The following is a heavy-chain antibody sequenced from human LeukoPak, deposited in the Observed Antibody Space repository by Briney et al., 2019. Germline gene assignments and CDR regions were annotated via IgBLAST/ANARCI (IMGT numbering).Heavy chain of an antibody. J-gene: IGHJ5*02. Sequence: GGSLRPSCAVSGFTFSSYGMHWVRQAPGKGLEWVAFIRYDGSNKYYADSVKGRFTISRDNSKNTLYLQMNSLRAEDTAVYYCAKDRIRYYYGSGDNWFDPWGQGTLVTVSS. D-gene: IGHD3-10*01. CDR1: GFTFSSYG. CDR3: AKDRIRYYYGSGDNWFDP. CDR2: IRYDGSNK. V-gene: IGHV3-30*02.